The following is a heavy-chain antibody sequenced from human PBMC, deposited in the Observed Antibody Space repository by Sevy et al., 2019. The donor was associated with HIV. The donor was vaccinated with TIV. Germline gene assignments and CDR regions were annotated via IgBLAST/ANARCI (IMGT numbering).Heavy chain of an antibody. D-gene: IGHD6-13*01. J-gene: IGHJ4*02. CDR3: ARESPIAAAGTLG. V-gene: IGHV3-11*01. CDR2: ISSSGSTI. CDR1: GFTFSDYY. Sequence: GGSLRLSCAASGFTFSDYYMSWIRQAPGKGLEWVSYISSSGSTIYYADSVKGRFTISRDNAKNSLYLQMNSLGAEETAVYYCARESPIAAAGTLGWGQGTLVTVSS.